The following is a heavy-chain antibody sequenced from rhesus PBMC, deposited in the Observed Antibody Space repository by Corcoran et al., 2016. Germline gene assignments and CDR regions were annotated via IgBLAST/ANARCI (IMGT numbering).Heavy chain of an antibody. CDR3: ARENSWNYVDY. CDR2: NGGKSGST. Sequence: QVQLQESGPGLVKPSETLSLTCAVSGYSISSGYGWSWIRQPPGKGREWIGYNGGKSGSTNYKPSHKSRVNMAKDTSKNQFSLKVSSVTAADTAVYYCARENSWNYVDYWGQGVLVTVSS. V-gene: IGHV4-127*01. D-gene: IGHD1-1-1*01. CDR1: GYSISSGYG. J-gene: IGHJ4*01.